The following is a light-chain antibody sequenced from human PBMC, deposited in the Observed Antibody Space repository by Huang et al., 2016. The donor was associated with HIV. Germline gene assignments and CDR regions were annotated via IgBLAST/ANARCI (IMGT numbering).Light chain of an antibody. CDR3: QQRSNWVLT. CDR1: QRVRSY. CDR2: DAS. Sequence: EIVLTQSPATLSLSPGERATIPCRASQRVRSYLAWDQQKPGQAPRLLIHDASNRATGVPARFSGSGSGTDFTLTISSLEPEDFAVYYCQQRSNWVLTFGGGTKVDIK. J-gene: IGKJ4*01. V-gene: IGKV3-11*01.